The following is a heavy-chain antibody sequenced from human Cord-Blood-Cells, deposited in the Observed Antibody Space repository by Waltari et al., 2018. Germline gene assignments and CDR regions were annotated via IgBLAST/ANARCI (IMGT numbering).Heavy chain of an antibody. J-gene: IGHJ4*02. V-gene: IGHV3-48*02. Sequence: EVQLVASGGGLVQPGGSLRLYCAASVFPFSSSSMNWVRKAPGKGLEWVSYISSSSSTIYYADSVKGRFTISRDNAKNSLYLQMNSLRDEDTAVYYCARDRYCSSTSCYDYWGQGTLVTVSS. CDR2: ISSSSSTI. D-gene: IGHD2-2*01. CDR3: ARDRYCSSTSCYDY. CDR1: VFPFSSSS.